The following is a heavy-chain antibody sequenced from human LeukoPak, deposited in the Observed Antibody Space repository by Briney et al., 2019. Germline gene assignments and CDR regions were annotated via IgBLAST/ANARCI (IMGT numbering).Heavy chain of an antibody. Sequence: HPGGSLRLSCAASGFTFSSYAMHWVRQAPGKGLEWVAVISYDGSNKSYADSVKGRLTISRDHSKSKLYLQMNSLRAEDTAVYYCARDGRKFLGYSSSTSCYGYYYYYYMDVWGKGTTVTVPS. CDR1: GFTFSSYA. CDR2: ISYDGSNK. V-gene: IGHV3-30*01. J-gene: IGHJ6*03. D-gene: IGHD2-2*01. CDR3: ARDGRKFLGYSSSTSCYGYYYYYYMDV.